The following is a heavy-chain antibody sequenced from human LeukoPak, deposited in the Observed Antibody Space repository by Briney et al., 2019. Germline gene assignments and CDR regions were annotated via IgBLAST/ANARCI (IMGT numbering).Heavy chain of an antibody. CDR3: AREHYDSSGYYYVGAFDI. CDR2: ISSSSSYI. CDR1: GFTVSSNY. V-gene: IGHV3-21*01. J-gene: IGHJ3*02. Sequence: GGSLRLSCAASGFTVSSNYMSWVRQAPGKGLEWVSSISSSSSYIYYADSVKGRFTISRDNAKNSLYLQMNSLRAEDTAVYYCAREHYDSSGYYYVGAFDIWGQGTMVTVSS. D-gene: IGHD3-22*01.